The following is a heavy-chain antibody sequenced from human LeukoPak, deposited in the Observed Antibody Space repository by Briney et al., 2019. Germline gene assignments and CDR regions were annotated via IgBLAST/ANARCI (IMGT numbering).Heavy chain of an antibody. J-gene: IGHJ4*01. Sequence: GGSLRLSCEASEFTFSSYWMHWVRQAPGKGLMWVSRIDSDGGLISYADSVKGRFTISRDNAKNTLYLQMNSLRGEDTAVYYCAGGRDRTQLYFDSWGQGTLVTVSS. V-gene: IGHV3-74*01. CDR3: AGGRDRTQLYFDS. CDR2: IDSDGGLI. D-gene: IGHD3-10*01. CDR1: EFTFSSYW.